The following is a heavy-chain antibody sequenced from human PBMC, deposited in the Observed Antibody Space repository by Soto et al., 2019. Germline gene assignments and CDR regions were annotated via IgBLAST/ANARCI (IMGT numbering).Heavy chain of an antibody. CDR1: GFTVGSNY. CDR2: IYSGGST. D-gene: IGHD3-22*01. Sequence: EVQLVECGGGLIQPGASLRRSCAASGFTVGSNYMSWVRQAPGKGLEWVSVIYSGGSTYYADSVKGRFTISRDNSKNTLYLQMNSLRAEDTAVYYCARDRVESGYPEYFQHWAQGTLVTVSS. V-gene: IGHV3-53*01. CDR3: ARDRVESGYPEYFQH. J-gene: IGHJ1*01.